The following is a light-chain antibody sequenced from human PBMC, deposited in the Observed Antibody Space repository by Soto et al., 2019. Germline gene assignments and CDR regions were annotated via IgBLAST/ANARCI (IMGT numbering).Light chain of an antibody. CDR3: QSFDKYLSDVV. V-gene: IGLV1-40*01. CDR1: SSDIGAGYR. J-gene: IGLJ2*01. CDR2: DNT. Sequence: SVSGAPGERVTISCTGSSSDIGAGYRVRWYQQVPGTAPKLLIYDNTNRPSGVSVRFSGSKSGTSASLAISGLQAEDEADYYCQSFDKYLSDVVFGGGTKVTVL.